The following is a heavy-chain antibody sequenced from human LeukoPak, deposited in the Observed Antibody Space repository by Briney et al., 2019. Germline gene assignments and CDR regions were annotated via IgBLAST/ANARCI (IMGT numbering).Heavy chain of an antibody. J-gene: IGHJ4*02. Sequence: SETLSLTCAVYGGSFSGYYWSWIRQPPGKGLEWIGEINHSGSTNYNPSLKSRVTISVDTSKNQSSLKLSSVTAADTAVYYCASYDILTGFDYWGQGTLVTVSS. CDR2: INHSGST. CDR1: GGSFSGYY. CDR3: ASYDILTGFDY. D-gene: IGHD3-9*01. V-gene: IGHV4-34*01.